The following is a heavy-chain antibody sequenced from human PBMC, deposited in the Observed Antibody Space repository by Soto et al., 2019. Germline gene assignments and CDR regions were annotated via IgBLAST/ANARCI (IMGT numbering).Heavy chain of an antibody. D-gene: IGHD3-3*01. J-gene: IGHJ3*02. Sequence: GESLKISCKGSGYSFTSYWIGWVRQMPGKGLEWMGIIYPGDSDTRYSPSFQGQVTISADKSISTAYLQWSSLKASDTAMYYCARRKRSGYFSERRGSNDAFDIWGQGTMVTVSS. V-gene: IGHV5-51*01. CDR1: GYSFTSYW. CDR2: IYPGDSDT. CDR3: ARRKRSGYFSERRGSNDAFDI.